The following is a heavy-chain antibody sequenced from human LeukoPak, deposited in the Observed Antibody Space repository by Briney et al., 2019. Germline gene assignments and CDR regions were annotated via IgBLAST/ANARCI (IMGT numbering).Heavy chain of an antibody. CDR2: ISSSSSYI. D-gene: IGHD1-1*01. V-gene: IGHV3-21*01. CDR1: GFTFSDYS. Sequence: QTGGSLRLSCVASGFTFSDYSMNWVRQAPGKGLEWVSSISSSSSYIYYADSVKGRFTISRDNAKNSLYLQMNSLRAEDTAVYYCARDELLESSFNYWGQGTLVTVSS. J-gene: IGHJ4*02. CDR3: ARDELLESSFNY.